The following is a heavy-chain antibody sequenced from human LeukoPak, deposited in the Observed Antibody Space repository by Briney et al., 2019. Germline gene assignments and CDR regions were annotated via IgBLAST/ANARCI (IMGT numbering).Heavy chain of an antibody. D-gene: IGHD3-10*01. Sequence: SETLSLTCTVSGGSISSTSYFWGWIRQSPGKGLELIATIHYSGSTYYIPSLKSRVTISVDTSKNKFSLKLSSVTAADTAVYYCARHVGYSGSGSYYFDYWGQGTLVTVSS. CDR3: ARHVGYSGSGSYYFDY. V-gene: IGHV4-39*01. J-gene: IGHJ4*02. CDR2: IHYSGST. CDR1: GGSISSTSYF.